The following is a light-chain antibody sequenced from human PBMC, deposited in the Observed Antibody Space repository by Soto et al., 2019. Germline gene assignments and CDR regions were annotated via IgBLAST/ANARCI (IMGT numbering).Light chain of an antibody. J-gene: IGKJ1*01. Sequence: DIVLTQSPGTLALSPGERSTLSCMASQSVSSYLAWYQQKPGQAPRLLIYDASNRATGIPARFSGSGSGTQFTLTISSLQSEDFAVYYCQQYKNWPPCTFGQGTKVDI. CDR2: DAS. CDR3: QQYKNWPPCT. V-gene: IGKV3D-15*01. CDR1: QSVSSY.